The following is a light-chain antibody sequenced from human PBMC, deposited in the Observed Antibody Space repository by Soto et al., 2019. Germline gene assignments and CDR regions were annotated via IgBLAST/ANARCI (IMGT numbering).Light chain of an antibody. CDR3: QQYNNFPPT. Sequence: DIQMTQSPSSLSASLGDRITVACRASQSISTRLAWYQQKPGKAPKFLIYDASSLESGVPSRFSGSGSGTEFTLTISSLQPDDFATYYCQQYNNFPPTFGGGTKVDI. CDR2: DAS. V-gene: IGKV1-5*01. CDR1: QSISTR. J-gene: IGKJ4*01.